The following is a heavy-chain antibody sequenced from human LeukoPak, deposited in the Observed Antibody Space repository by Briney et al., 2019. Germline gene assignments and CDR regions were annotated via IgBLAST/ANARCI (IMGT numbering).Heavy chain of an antibody. V-gene: IGHV4-34*01. J-gene: IGHJ4*02. D-gene: IGHD6-13*01. CDR2: INHSGST. Sequence: PSETLSLTCAVYGRSFSGYYWSWIRQPPGKGLEWIGEINHSGSTNYNPSLKSRVTISVDTSKNQFSLKLSSVTAADTAVYYCARVRIEYSSSWYYFDYWGQGTLVTVSS. CDR1: GRSFSGYY. CDR3: ARVRIEYSSSWYYFDY.